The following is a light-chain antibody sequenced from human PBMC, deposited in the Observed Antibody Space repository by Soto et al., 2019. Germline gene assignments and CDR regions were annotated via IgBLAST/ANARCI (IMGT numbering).Light chain of an antibody. CDR2: GAS. CDR3: NQYENWFPFT. CDR1: QSVRTN. Sequence: EIVLTQSPATLSVSPGESATLSCRASQSVRTNLGWYQQKPGQAPRLLIYGASTRATGIPARFSGSGSGTEFTLTISSLQSQDSAVYYCNQYENWFPFTFGPGTRLDIK. J-gene: IGKJ5*01. V-gene: IGKV3-15*01.